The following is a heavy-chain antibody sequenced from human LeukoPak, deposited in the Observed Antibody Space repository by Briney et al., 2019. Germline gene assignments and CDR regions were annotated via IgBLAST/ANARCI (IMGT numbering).Heavy chain of an antibody. CDR2: IIPILGIA. Sequence: GSSVKVSCKASGGTFSSYTISWVRQAPGQGLEWMGRIIPILGIANYAQKFQGRVTITADKSTSTAYMELSSLRSEDTAVYYCASIEKEGSYYYYYYMDVWGKGTTVTVSS. CDR1: GGTFSSYT. CDR3: ASIEKEGSYYYYYYMDV. J-gene: IGHJ6*03. V-gene: IGHV1-69*02.